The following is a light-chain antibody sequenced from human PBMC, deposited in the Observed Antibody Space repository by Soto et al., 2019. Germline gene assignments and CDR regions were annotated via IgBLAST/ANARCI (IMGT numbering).Light chain of an antibody. CDR2: GAS. CDR3: HQRQYWPPIT. V-gene: IGKV3D-15*01. Sequence: EIVMTQSPATLSVSPGGRATLSCRASQSVSSNLAWYQQRPGQAPRLLIYGASSRATGIPVRFSGSGSGTDFTLTISRLEPEDFAVYYCHQRQYWPPITFGQGTRLEIK. CDR1: QSVSSN. J-gene: IGKJ5*01.